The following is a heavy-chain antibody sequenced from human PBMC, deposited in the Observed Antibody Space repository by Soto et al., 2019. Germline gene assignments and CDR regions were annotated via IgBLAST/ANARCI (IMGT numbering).Heavy chain of an antibody. J-gene: IGHJ4*02. CDR1: GGSISSYY. D-gene: IGHD2-15*01. CDR3: ASQGSHCSGGSCNSLTY. CDR2: IYYSGST. Sequence: SETLSLTCTVSGGSISSYYWSWIRQPPGKGLEWIGYIYYSGSTNYNPSLKSRVTISVDTSKNQFSLKLSSVTAADTAVYYCASQGSHCSGGSCNSLTYWAQGTLVTVS. V-gene: IGHV4-59*08.